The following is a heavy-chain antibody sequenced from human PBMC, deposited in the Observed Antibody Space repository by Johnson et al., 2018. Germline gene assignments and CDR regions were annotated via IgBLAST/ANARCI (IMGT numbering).Heavy chain of an antibody. CDR1: GGSISSSY. CDR3: ARHYCDSCGTYFQY. Sequence: QVQLQESGPGLMKPSETLSLTCTVSGGSISSSYWSWIRQPPGKGLEWIGYVSHSGSTHYNPSLESRVTITVDTSKNQLSLRLSSVTAADTAVYYCARHYCDSCGTYFQYWGQGTLVTVSS. D-gene: IGHD3-22*01. CDR2: VSHSGST. J-gene: IGHJ1*01. V-gene: IGHV4-59*01.